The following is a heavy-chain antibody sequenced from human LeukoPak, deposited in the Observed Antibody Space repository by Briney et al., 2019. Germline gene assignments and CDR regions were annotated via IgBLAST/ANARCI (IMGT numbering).Heavy chain of an antibody. CDR3: ARRLLQLWARFDY. CDR2: IIPIFGTA. CDR1: GGTFSSYA. Sequence: SVKVSCKASGGTFSSYAISWVRQAPGQGLEWMGGIIPIFGTANYAQKFQGRVTITADESTSTAYMELSSLRSEDTAVYYCARRLLQLWARFDYWGQGTLVTVSS. J-gene: IGHJ4*02. D-gene: IGHD5-18*01. V-gene: IGHV1-69*13.